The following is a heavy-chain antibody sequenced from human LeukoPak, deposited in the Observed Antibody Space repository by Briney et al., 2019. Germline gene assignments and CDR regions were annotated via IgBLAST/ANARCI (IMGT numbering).Heavy chain of an antibody. CDR2: IIPIFGTA. CDR3: ARTRLYEGENPY. V-gene: IGHV1-69*13. Sequence: SVKVSYKASGGTFSSYAISWVRQAPGQGLEWMGGIIPIFGTANYAQKFQGRVTITADESTSTAYMELRSLRSDDTAVYYCARTRLYEGENPYWGQGTLVTVSS. J-gene: IGHJ4*02. CDR1: GGTFSSYA. D-gene: IGHD3-16*01.